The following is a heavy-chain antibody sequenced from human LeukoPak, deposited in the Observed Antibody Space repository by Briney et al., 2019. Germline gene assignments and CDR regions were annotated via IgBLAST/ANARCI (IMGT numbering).Heavy chain of an antibody. CDR1: GGSISSGGYY. V-gene: IGHV4-31*03. CDR2: IYYSGST. J-gene: IGHJ4*02. CDR3: ARARPGIAVDD. Sequence: PSETLSLTCTVPGGSISSGGYYWSWIRQHPGKGLEWIGYIYYSGSTYYNPSLKSRVTISVDTSKNQFSLKLSSVTAADTAVYYCARARPGIAVDDWGQGTLVTVSS. D-gene: IGHD6-19*01.